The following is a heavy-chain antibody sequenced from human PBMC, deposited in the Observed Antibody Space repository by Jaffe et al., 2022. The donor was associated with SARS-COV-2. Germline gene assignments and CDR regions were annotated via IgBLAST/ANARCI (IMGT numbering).Heavy chain of an antibody. D-gene: IGHD6-13*01. CDR2: IYTSGST. CDR1: GGSISSGSYY. V-gene: IGHV4-61*02. Sequence: QVQLQESGPGLVKPSQTLSLTCTVSGGSISSGSYYWSWIRQPAGKGLEWIGRIYTSGSTNYNPSLKSRVTISVDTSKNQFSLKLSSVTAADTAVYYCARAPASSWYLYYGMDVWGQGTTVTVSS. J-gene: IGHJ6*02. CDR3: ARAPASSWYLYYGMDV.